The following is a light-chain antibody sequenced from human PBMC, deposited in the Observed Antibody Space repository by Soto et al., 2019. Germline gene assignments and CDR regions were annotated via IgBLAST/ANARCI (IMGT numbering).Light chain of an antibody. CDR2: GNN. V-gene: IGLV1-47*01. CDR3: AAWDDSVSGPV. J-gene: IGLJ2*01. Sequence: QAVVTQPPSASGTPGQRVTISCSGSRSNIGSNYVYWYQQLPGTAPKLLIYGNNERPSGVPDRFSGSRSGTSASLAISGLRSEDEADYYCAAWDDSVSGPVFGGGTKLTVL. CDR1: RSNIGSNY.